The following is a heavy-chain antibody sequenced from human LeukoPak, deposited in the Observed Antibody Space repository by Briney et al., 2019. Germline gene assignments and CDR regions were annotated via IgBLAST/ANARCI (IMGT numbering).Heavy chain of an antibody. Sequence: SETLSLTCTVSGGSISSSSYYRGWIRQPPGKGLEWIGSIYYSGSTYYNPSLKSRVTISVDTSKNQFSLKLSSVTAADTAVYYCARDLSGSYSGNYFDYWGQGTLVTVSS. CDR2: IYYSGST. CDR3: ARDLSGSYSGNYFDY. D-gene: IGHD1-26*01. V-gene: IGHV4-39*07. CDR1: GGSISSSSYY. J-gene: IGHJ4*02.